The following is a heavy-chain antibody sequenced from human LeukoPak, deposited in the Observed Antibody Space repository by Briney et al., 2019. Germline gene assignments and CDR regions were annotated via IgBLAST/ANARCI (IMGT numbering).Heavy chain of an antibody. D-gene: IGHD4-23*01. CDR3: ARMLRWSAPFDY. Sequence: ASVKVSCKASGGTFSSYAISWVRQAPGQGLEWMGGIIPIFGTANYAQKFQGRVTITADKSTSTAYMELSSLRSEDTAVYYCARMLRWSAPFDYWGQGTLVTVSS. V-gene: IGHV1-69*06. CDR2: IIPIFGTA. J-gene: IGHJ4*02. CDR1: GGTFSSYA.